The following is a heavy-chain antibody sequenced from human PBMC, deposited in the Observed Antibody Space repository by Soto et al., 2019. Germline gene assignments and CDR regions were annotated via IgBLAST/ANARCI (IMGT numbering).Heavy chain of an antibody. CDR2: INHSGST. CDR3: ARGWAFWSGYPFGDAFDI. V-gene: IGHV4-34*01. Sequence: SETLSLTCAVYGGSFSGYYWSWIRQPPGKGLEWIGEINHSGSTNYNPSLKSRVTISVDTSKNQFSLKLSSVTAADTAVYYCARGWAFWSGYPFGDAFDIWGQGTMGTVSS. CDR1: GGSFSGYY. D-gene: IGHD3-3*01. J-gene: IGHJ3*02.